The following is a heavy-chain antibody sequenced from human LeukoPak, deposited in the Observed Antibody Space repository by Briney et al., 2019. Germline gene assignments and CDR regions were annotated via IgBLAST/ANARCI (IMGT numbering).Heavy chain of an antibody. CDR1: GFTFSSYS. V-gene: IGHV3-21*01. Sequence: GGSLRLSCAASGFTFSSYSMTWVRQAPGKGLEWVSSISSSSSYIYYADSVKGRFTISRDNAKNSLYLQMNSLRAEDTAVYYCVSSSPNWFDPWGQGTLVTVSS. CDR3: VSSSPNWFDP. D-gene: IGHD6-6*01. J-gene: IGHJ5*02. CDR2: ISSSSSYI.